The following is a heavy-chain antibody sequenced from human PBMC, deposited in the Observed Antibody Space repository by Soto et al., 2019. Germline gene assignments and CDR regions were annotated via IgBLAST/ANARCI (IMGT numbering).Heavy chain of an antibody. D-gene: IGHD2-21*01. Sequence: GGSLRLSCAASGFTFGAYAMNWIRRAPGKGLEWVSAISGTGSNTYYTNSVKGRFTISRDNSRNTLFLQMNSLRVDDTAVYYCAKDRGGIVPDWFDPWGRGTLVTVSS. CDR1: GFTFGAYA. CDR2: ISGTGSNT. V-gene: IGHV3-23*01. CDR3: AKDRGGIVPDWFDP. J-gene: IGHJ5*02.